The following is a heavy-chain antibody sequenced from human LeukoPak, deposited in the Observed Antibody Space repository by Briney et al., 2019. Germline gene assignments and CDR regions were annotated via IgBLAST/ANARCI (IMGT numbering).Heavy chain of an antibody. CDR1: GGSISGSSYY. J-gene: IGHJ4*02. V-gene: IGHV4-39*01. CDR3: ARRTSSGWYYFDY. Sequence: SETLSLTCTVSGGSISGSSYYWGWIRQPPGKGLEWIGSIYYSGSTYYNPSLKSRVTISVDTSKNQFSLKLSSVTAADTAVYYCARRTSSGWYYFDYWGQGTLVTVSS. D-gene: IGHD6-19*01. CDR2: IYYSGST.